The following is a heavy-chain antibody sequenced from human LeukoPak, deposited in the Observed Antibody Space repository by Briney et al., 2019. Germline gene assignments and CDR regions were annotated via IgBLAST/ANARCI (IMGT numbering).Heavy chain of an antibody. D-gene: IGHD2-2*01. J-gene: IGHJ6*02. CDR3: ARAIVVVPAAMRGRAATDIHDPGPYYYYYGMDV. CDR1: GFTFSSYS. Sequence: PGGSLRLSCAASGFTFSSYSMNWVRQAPGKGLKWVSSISSSSSYIYYADSVKGRFTISRDNAKNSLYLQMNSLRAEDTAVYYCARAIVVVPAAMRGRAATDIHDPGPYYYYYGMDVWGQGTTVTVSS. V-gene: IGHV3-21*01. CDR2: ISSSSSYI.